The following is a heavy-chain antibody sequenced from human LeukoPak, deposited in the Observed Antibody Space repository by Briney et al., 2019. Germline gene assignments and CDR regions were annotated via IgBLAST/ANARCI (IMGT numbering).Heavy chain of an antibody. D-gene: IGHD3-10*02. CDR3: AELGITMIGGV. V-gene: IGHV3-48*03. CDR1: GFTFTKFG. J-gene: IGHJ6*04. CDR2: ISTSGSTI. Sequence: GGTLRLSCAASGFTFTKFGMNWVRQAPGKGLEWVSYISTSGSTINYAGSVKGRFSISRDNAKNSLYLQMNSLRAEDTALYYCAELGITMIGGVWGKGTTVTISS.